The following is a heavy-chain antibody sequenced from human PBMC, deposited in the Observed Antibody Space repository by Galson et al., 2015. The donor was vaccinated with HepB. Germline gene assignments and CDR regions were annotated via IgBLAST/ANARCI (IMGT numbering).Heavy chain of an antibody. Sequence: SLRLSCAASGFTFSSYWMQWVRQVPGKGLVWVSRINSDGRSTSYADSVKGRFTISRDNAKNSLYLQMNSLRAEDTAVYYCARDPTHYVGYCSSTSCQPDYCYYGMDVWGQGTTVTVSS. CDR1: GFTFSSYW. CDR2: INSDGRST. V-gene: IGHV3-74*01. J-gene: IGHJ6*02. CDR3: ARDPTHYVGYCSSTSCQPDYCYYGMDV. D-gene: IGHD2-2*03.